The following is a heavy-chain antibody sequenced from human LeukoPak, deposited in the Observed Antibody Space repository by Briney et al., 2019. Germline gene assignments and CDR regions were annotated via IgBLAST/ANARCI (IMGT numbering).Heavy chain of an antibody. CDR2: IYYSGST. V-gene: IGHV4-61*01. D-gene: IGHD3-9*01. J-gene: IGHJ3*02. CDR3: ARDRGFEDI. Sequence: PSETLSLTCTVSGGSISSSSYYWGWIRQPPGKGLEWIGYIYYSGSTNYNPSLKSRVTISVDTSKNQFSLKLSSVTAADTAVYYCARDRGFEDIWGQGTMVTVSS. CDR1: GGSISSSSYY.